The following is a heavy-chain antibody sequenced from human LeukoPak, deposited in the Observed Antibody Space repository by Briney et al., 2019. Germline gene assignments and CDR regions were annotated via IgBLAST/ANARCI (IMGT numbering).Heavy chain of an antibody. CDR2: INHSGST. D-gene: IGHD5-24*01. V-gene: IGHV4-34*01. CDR3: ARGHGWLPTY. CDR1: GGSFSGYY. Sequence: SETLSLTCAVYGGSFSGYYWSWIRQPPGKGLEWIGEINHSGSTNYNPSLKSRVTISIDTSKNQFSLKLSSVTAADTAVYYCARGHGWLPTYWGQGTLVTVSS. J-gene: IGHJ4*02.